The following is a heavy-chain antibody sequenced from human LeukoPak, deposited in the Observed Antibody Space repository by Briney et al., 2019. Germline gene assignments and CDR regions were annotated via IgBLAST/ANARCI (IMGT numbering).Heavy chain of an antibody. J-gene: IGHJ4*02. CDR2: IYYSGST. CDR3: ARENGLLDY. Sequence: SETLSLTCTVSGGSISSYYWSWIRQPPGKGLEWIGYIYYSGSTNYNPSLKSRVTISVDTSKTQFSLKLSSVTAADTAVYYCARENGLLDYWGQGTLVTVSS. CDR1: GGSISSYY. V-gene: IGHV4-59*01. D-gene: IGHD1-26*01.